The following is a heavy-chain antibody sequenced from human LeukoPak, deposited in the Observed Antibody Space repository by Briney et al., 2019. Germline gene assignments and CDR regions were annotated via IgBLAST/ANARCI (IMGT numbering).Heavy chain of an antibody. V-gene: IGHV1-69*13. J-gene: IGHJ6*02. D-gene: IGHD2-2*01. CDR3: ARETPSDCSSTSCPIQHYYYYGMDV. CDR1: GYTFTSYG. Sequence: GASVKVSCKASGYTFTSYGISWVRQAPGQGLEWMGGIIPIFGTANYAQKFQGRVTITADESTSTAYMELSSLRSEDTAVYYCARETPSDCSSTSCPIQHYYYYGMDVWGQGTTVTVSS. CDR2: IIPIFGTA.